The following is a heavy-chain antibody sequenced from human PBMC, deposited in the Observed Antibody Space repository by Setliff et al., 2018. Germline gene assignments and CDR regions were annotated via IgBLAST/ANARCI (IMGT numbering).Heavy chain of an antibody. CDR3: ASGVPNYDFWSGYYTGSYWFDP. CDR1: SGSISSHY. CDR2: IYYSGST. Sequence: SETLSLTCTVSSGSISSHYWSWIRQPPGKGLEWIGYIYYSGSTNYNPSLKSRVAISVDTSKNQFSLKLSSVTAADTAVYYCASGVPNYDFWSGYYTGSYWFDPWGQGTLVTVSS. J-gene: IGHJ5*02. D-gene: IGHD3-3*01. V-gene: IGHV4-59*11.